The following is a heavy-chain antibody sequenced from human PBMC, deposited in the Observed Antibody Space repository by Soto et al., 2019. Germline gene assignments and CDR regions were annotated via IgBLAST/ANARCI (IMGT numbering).Heavy chain of an antibody. CDR1: GFTFSSYS. Sequence: GGSLRLSCAASGFTFSSYSMNWVRQAPGKGLEWVSYISSSSSTIYYADSVKGRFTISRDNAKNSLYLQMNSLRDEDTAVYYCARLDDYGDNYWYFDLWGSGTLVTVSS. CDR2: ISSSSSTI. D-gene: IGHD4-17*01. CDR3: ARLDDYGDNYWYFDL. V-gene: IGHV3-48*02. J-gene: IGHJ2*01.